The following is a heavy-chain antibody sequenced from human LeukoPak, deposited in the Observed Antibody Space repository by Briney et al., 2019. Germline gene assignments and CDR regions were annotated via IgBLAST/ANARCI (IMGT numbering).Heavy chain of an antibody. D-gene: IGHD6-19*01. CDR2: ISYDESNE. CDR1: GFNFSTYG. V-gene: IGHV3-30*18. CDR3: AKDRGVAGTFLPDY. J-gene: IGHJ4*02. Sequence: GGSLRLSCAASGFNFSTYGMHWVRQAPGLGLEWVAHISYDESNEYHADSVKGRFSVSRDNSKNTLYLQMNSLRAEDTAVYYCAKDRGVAGTFLPDYWGQGTLVTVST.